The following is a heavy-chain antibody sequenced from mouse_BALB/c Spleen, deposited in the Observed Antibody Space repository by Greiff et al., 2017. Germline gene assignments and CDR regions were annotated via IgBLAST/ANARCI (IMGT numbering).Heavy chain of an antibody. D-gene: IGHD2-14*01. J-gene: IGHJ3*01. Sequence: QVQLQQSGAELVKPGASVKLSCKASGYTFTSYYMYWVKQRPGQGLEWIGEINPSNGGTNFKEKFKSKATLTVDKSSSTAYMQLSSLTSEDSAVYYCTRSYRRTWFADWGEGTLVTVSA. CDR2: INPSNGGT. CDR1: GYTFTSYY. V-gene: IGHV1S81*02. CDR3: TRSYRRTWFAD.